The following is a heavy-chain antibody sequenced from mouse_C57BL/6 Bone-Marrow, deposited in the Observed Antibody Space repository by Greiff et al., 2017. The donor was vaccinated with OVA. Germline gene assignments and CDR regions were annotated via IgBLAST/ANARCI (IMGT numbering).Heavy chain of an antibody. J-gene: IGHJ2*01. CDR1: GFTFSSYA. D-gene: IGHD3-3*01. V-gene: IGHV5-4*01. Sequence: EVKLVESGGGLVKPGGSLKLSCAASGFTFSSYAMSWVRQTPEKRLEWVATISDGGSYTYYPDNVKGRFTISRDNAKNNLYLQMSHLKSEDTAMYYCAREGAGPDYWGQGTTLTVSS. CDR3: AREGAGPDY. CDR2: ISDGGSYT.